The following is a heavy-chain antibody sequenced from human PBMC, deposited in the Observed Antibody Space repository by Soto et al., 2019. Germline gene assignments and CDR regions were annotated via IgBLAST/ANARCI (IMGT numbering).Heavy chain of an antibody. CDR3: ARVAVDTDSYYYYGMDV. CDR2: IYTSGST. J-gene: IGHJ6*02. D-gene: IGHD5-18*01. V-gene: IGHV4-4*07. Sequence: XATLALTFTVSGGSISSYYGSWIRQPAGKGLEWIGRIYTSGSTNYNPSLKSRVTMSVDTSKNQFSLKLSSVTAADTAVYYCARVAVDTDSYYYYGMDVWGQGTTVTVSS. CDR1: GGSISSYY.